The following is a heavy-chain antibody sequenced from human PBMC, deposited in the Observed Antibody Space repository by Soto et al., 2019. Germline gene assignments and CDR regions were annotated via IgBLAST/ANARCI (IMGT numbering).Heavy chain of an antibody. CDR3: ARGGYCSGGSCFLIDC. J-gene: IGHJ4*02. CDR2: IYYSGST. CDR1: GGSISSYY. V-gene: IGHV4-59*01. D-gene: IGHD2-15*01. Sequence: ETLSLTCTVSGGSISSYYWSWIRQPPEKGLKWIGYIYYSGSTNYNPSLKSRVTISVDTSKNQFSLKLSSVTAADTAVYYCARGGYCSGGSCFLIDCWGQGTLVTVSS.